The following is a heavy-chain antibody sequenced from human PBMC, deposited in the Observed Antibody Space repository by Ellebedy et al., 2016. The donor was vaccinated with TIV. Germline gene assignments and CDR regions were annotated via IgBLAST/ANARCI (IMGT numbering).Heavy chain of an antibody. J-gene: IGHJ4*02. CDR3: AKSGYCSGGRCYVGPSDY. CDR2: INWKADSI. Sequence: SLKISXAASGFSFDDYSMNWVRQAPGKGLECVSGINWKADSIGYADSVKGRFTISRDNSKNTLYLQMDSLRAEDTAVYYCAKSGYCSGGRCYVGPSDYWGQGTLVTVSS. V-gene: IGHV3-9*01. CDR1: GFSFDDYS. D-gene: IGHD2-15*01.